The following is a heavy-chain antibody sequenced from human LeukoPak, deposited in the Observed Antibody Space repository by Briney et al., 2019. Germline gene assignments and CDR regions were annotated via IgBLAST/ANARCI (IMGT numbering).Heavy chain of an antibody. CDR1: GFSFRSYA. J-gene: IGHJ6*02. CDR3: AKDTSYGMDV. V-gene: IGHV3-30*02. Sequence: PGGSLRLSCAASGFSFRSYAMHWVRQAPGKGLEWATFIWYDGSNEYYTDSVKGRFTTSRDNSKNTLYLQMNSLRAEDTAVYYCAKDTSYGMDVWGQGTTVTVSS. CDR2: IWYDGSNE.